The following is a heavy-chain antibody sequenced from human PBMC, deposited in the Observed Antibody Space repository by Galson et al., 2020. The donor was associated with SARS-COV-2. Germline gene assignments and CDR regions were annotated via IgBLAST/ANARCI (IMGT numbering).Heavy chain of an antibody. CDR2: ISSSSSYI. D-gene: IGHD3-3*01. CDR3: ARDRLIYYDFWRTDRDAFDI. J-gene: IGHJ3*02. Sequence: NSGGSLRLSCAASGFTFSSYSMNWVRQAPGKGLEWVSSISSSSSYIYYADSVKGRFTISRDNAKNSLYLQMNSLRAEDTAVYYCARDRLIYYDFWRTDRDAFDIWGQGTMVTVSS. CDR1: GFTFSSYS. V-gene: IGHV3-21*01.